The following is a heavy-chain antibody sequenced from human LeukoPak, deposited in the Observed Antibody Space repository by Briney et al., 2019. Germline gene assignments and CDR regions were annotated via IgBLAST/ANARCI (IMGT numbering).Heavy chain of an antibody. CDR3: ARAGIAAGDVDY. D-gene: IGHD6-13*01. J-gene: IGHJ4*02. V-gene: IGHV4-34*01. CDR1: GGSFSGYY. CDR2: INHSGST. Sequence: PSETLSLTCAVYGGSFSGYYWSWIRQPPGKGLEWIGEINHSGSTNYNPSLKSRVTISVDTSKNQFSLKLSSVTAADTAVYYCARAGIAAGDVDYWGQGTLVTVSS.